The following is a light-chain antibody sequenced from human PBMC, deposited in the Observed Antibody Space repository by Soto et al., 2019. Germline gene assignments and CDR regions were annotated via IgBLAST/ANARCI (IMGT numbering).Light chain of an antibody. J-gene: IGKJ3*01. CDR3: LQHHTYPFT. V-gene: IGKV1-17*01. Sequence: DIEMTQSPSSLSASVGDRVTITCRASQGINNLLGWYQQGPRKAPKRLIYAASNLEGGVPSRFSGSGFGAEFTLTISSLQPEDFATYYCLQHHTYPFTFGPGTKVDVK. CDR2: AAS. CDR1: QGINNL.